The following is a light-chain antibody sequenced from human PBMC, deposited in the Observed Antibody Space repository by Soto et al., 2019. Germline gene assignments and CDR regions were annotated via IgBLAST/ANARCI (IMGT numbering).Light chain of an antibody. Sequence: QSVLTQPASVSGSPGQSITISCTGTSSDVGGYNYVSWYQQHPGKAPKLMIYDVSNRPSGVSNRFSGSKSGNTASLTISGVQDEDEADYYCNSNTSSRTLVFGGGTKLTVL. J-gene: IGLJ3*02. V-gene: IGLV2-14*01. CDR2: DVS. CDR1: SSDVGGYNY. CDR3: NSNTSSRTLV.